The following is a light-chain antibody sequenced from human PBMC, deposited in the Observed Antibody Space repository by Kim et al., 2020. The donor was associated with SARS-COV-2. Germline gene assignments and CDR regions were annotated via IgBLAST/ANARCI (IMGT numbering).Light chain of an antibody. CDR2: DGS. J-gene: IGKJ4*01. CDR3: LQYDNFPRT. Sequence: DIQMTQSPSSLSASVGDRVTISCQASQDISNHLKWYQQKPGKAPKRLIYDGSILEAGVPSRFSGSGSGTDFTFSIRSLQPEDIATYYCLQYDNFPRTFGGGTKVEIK. V-gene: IGKV1-33*01. CDR1: QDISNH.